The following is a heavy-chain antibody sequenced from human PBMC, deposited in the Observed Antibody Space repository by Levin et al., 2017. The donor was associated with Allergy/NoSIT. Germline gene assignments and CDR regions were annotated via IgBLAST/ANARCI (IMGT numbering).Heavy chain of an antibody. V-gene: IGHV4-59*01. CDR1: GGSISTYK. D-gene: IGHD6-13*01. Sequence: ESLKISCTVSGGSISTYKWSWIRQSPTKGLEWIGHIFYSGDTKCNPSLKSRVTLSVDTSENQFSLNLSTVTAADTAVYYCARGYSSTWPYWYFDLWGRGTLVTVSS. CDR3: ARGYSSTWPYWYFDL. CDR2: IFYSGDT. J-gene: IGHJ2*01.